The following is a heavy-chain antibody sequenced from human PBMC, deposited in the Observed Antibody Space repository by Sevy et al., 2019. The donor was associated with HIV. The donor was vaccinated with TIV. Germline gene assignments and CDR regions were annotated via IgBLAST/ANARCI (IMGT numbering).Heavy chain of an antibody. CDR2: IYYSGST. J-gene: IGHJ5*02. Sequence: SETLSLTCTVSGGSISSSSYYWGWIRQPPGKGLEWIGSIYYSGSTYYNPSLKSRVTISVDTSKNQFSLKLSYVTAADTAVYYCARSESEAKYCSGGSCYFYNWFDPWGQGTLVTVS. D-gene: IGHD2-15*01. CDR3: ARSESEAKYCSGGSCYFYNWFDP. CDR1: GGSISSSSYY. V-gene: IGHV4-39*01.